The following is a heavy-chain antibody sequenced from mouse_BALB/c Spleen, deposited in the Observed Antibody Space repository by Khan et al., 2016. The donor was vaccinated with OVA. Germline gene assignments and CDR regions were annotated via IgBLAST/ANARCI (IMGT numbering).Heavy chain of an antibody. Sequence: EVQLQQPGPELVKPGASVKISCKASGYSFTGYFMNWVMQSHGKSLEWIGRINPHIGETFYNQKFKGKATLTVDESSSTAHMELRSLASEDSAVYYCARIYHSDFDYWGQGTTVTVSS. D-gene: IGHD2-12*01. CDR1: GYSFTGYF. J-gene: IGHJ2*01. CDR2: INPHIGET. V-gene: IGHV1-20*02. CDR3: ARIYHSDFDY.